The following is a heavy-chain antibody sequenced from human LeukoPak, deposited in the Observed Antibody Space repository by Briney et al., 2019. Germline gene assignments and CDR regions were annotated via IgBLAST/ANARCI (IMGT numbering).Heavy chain of an antibody. V-gene: IGHV3-72*01. CDR3: TRSDSSAYVNY. J-gene: IGHJ4*02. CDR2: SRNKASTYTT. CDR1: GFTFSDHY. D-gene: IGHD3-22*01. Sequence: PGGSLRLSCAASGFTFSDHYMDWVRQAPGKGLEWVGRSRNKASTYTTEYAASVKGRFTVSRDDSKNSVYLQMNSLKTEDTAVYYCTRSDSSAYVNYWGQGTLVTVSS.